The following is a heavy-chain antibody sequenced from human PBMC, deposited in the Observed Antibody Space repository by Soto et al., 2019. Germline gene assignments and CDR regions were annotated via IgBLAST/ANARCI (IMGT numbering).Heavy chain of an antibody. CDR3: ARNPDTNYSYGMDV. CDR1: GGTFSSYA. J-gene: IGHJ6*02. V-gene: IGHV1-69*12. Sequence: QVQLVQSGAEVKKPGSSVKVSCKASGGTFSSYAISWVRQAPGQGLEWMGGIIPIFGTANYAQKFQGRGTITADESTSTAYMELSSLRSEDTAVYYCARNPDTNYSYGMDVWGQGTTVTVSS. CDR2: IIPIFGTA.